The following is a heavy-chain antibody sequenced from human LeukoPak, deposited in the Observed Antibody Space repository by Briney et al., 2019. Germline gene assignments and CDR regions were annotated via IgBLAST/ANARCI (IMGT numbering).Heavy chain of an antibody. CDR3: ARAAPVADPEDY. J-gene: IGHJ4*02. D-gene: IGHD6-19*01. CDR1: GYTFTSYG. V-gene: IGHV1-18*01. CDR2: ISAYNGNT. Sequence: ASVKVSCKASGYTFTSYGISWVRQAPGQGLEWMGWISAYNGNTNYAQKFQGRVTMTRDTSTSTVYMELSSLRSEDTAVYYCARAAPVADPEDYWGQGTLVTVSS.